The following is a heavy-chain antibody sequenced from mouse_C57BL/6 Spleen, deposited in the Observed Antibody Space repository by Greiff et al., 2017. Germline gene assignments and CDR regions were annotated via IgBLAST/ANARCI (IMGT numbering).Heavy chain of an antibody. D-gene: IGHD4-1*02. V-gene: IGHV1-52*01. J-gene: IGHJ3*01. CDR2: IDPSDSET. CDR3: ARSTWTAFAY. CDR1: GYTFTSYW. Sequence: QVQLQQPGAELVRPGSSVKLSCKASGYTFTSYWMHCVKQRPIQGLEWIGNIDPSDSETHYNQKFKDKATLTVDKSSSTAYMQLSSLTSEDSAVYYCARSTWTAFAYWGQGTLVTVSA.